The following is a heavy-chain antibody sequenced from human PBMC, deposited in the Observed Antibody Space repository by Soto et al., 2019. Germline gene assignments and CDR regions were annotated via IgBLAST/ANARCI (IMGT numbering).Heavy chain of an antibody. Sequence: SETLSLTCTVSGGSISSYYWSWIRQPPGKGLEWIGYIYYSGSTNYNPSLKSRVTISVDTSKNQFSLKLSSVTAADTAVYYCARDNHDFWSGYYSWFDPWGQGTLVTVSS. CDR2: IYYSGST. D-gene: IGHD3-3*01. CDR3: ARDNHDFWSGYYSWFDP. CDR1: GGSISSYY. J-gene: IGHJ5*02. V-gene: IGHV4-59*01.